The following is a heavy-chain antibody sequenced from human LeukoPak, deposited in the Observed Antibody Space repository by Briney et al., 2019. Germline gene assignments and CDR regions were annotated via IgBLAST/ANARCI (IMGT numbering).Heavy chain of an antibody. V-gene: IGHV1-46*01. CDR2: INPSGGST. Sequence: ASVKVSCKASGYTFTSYYMHWVRQAPGQGLEWMGIINPSGGSTNYAQKFQGRVTITADKSTSTAYMELSSLRSEDTAVYYCARGLGGGSGYHTSDYWSQGTLVTVSS. CDR3: ARGLGGGSGYHTSDY. J-gene: IGHJ4*02. D-gene: IGHD3-3*01. CDR1: GYTFTSYY.